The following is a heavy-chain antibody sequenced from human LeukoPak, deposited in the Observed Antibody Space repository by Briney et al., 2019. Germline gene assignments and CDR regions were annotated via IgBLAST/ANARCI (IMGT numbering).Heavy chain of an antibody. CDR1: GFTFSSYA. D-gene: IGHD3-10*01. CDR2: ISGSGGGT. J-gene: IGHJ4*02. CDR3: AKSPTYGSGSYSYYFDY. Sequence: PGGSLRLSCAASGFTFSSYAMSWVRQAPGKGLEWVSAISGSGGGTYYAGSVKGRFTISRDNSKNTLYLQMNSLRAEDTAVYYCAKSPTYGSGSYSYYFDYWGQGTLVTVSS. V-gene: IGHV3-23*01.